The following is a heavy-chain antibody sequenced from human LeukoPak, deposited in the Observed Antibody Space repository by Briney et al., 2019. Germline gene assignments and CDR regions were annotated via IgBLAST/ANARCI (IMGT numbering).Heavy chain of an antibody. CDR1: AGSISSSRYC. D-gene: IGHD2-2*01. Sequence: SETLSLACTVSAGSISSSRYCWGWIRQPPGKGLEGIGIIQFSGSTYYNPSDKSRVTVSVDTSENQFSLKLSSVAAADTAVYFCVRTRLSDHIVPAAERADDACDMWGQGTMVTVSS. CDR3: VRTRLSDHIVPAAERADDACDM. CDR2: IQFSGST. V-gene: IGHV4-39*07. J-gene: IGHJ3*02.